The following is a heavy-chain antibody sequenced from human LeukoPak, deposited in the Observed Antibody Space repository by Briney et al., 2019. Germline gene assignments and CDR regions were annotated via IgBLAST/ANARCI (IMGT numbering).Heavy chain of an antibody. V-gene: IGHV4-39*02. CDR3: ARERDGYSGSYYRGFDN. J-gene: IGHJ4*02. CDR2: IYYSGST. D-gene: IGHD1-26*01. CDR1: GGSISSTTYY. Sequence: SETLSLTCTVSGGSISSTTYYWGWIRQPPGKGLEWIGSIYYSGSTNHNPSLKSRVTISVDTSKNHFSLKLSSVTAADTAVYYCARERDGYSGSYYRGFDNWGQGTLVTVSS.